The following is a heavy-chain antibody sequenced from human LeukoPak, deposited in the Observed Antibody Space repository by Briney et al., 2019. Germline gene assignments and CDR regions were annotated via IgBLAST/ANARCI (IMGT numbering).Heavy chain of an antibody. Sequence: PSETLSLTCAVYGGSFSGYYWSWIRQHPGKGLEWIGYIYYSGSTYYNPSLKSRVTISVDTSKNQFSLKLSSVTAADTAVYYCASSGYSYGYVYWGQGTLVTVSS. V-gene: IGHV4-31*11. CDR2: IYYSGST. CDR3: ASSGYSYGYVY. J-gene: IGHJ4*02. CDR1: GGSFSGYY. D-gene: IGHD5-18*01.